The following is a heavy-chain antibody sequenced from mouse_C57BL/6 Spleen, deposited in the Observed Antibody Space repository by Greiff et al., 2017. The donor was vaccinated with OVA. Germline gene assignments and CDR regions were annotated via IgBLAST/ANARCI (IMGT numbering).Heavy chain of an antibody. CDR3: ARPHSSGDWYFDV. V-gene: IGHV1-61*01. J-gene: IGHJ1*03. CDR1: GYTFTSYW. Sequence: QVQLQQPGAELVWPGSSVKLSCKASGYTFTSYWLDWVKQRPGQGLEWIGNIYPSDSETHYNQKFKDKATLTVDKSSSTAYMQLSSLTSEDSAVYYCARPHSSGDWYFDVWGTGTTVTVSS. D-gene: IGHD3-2*02. CDR2: IYPSDSET.